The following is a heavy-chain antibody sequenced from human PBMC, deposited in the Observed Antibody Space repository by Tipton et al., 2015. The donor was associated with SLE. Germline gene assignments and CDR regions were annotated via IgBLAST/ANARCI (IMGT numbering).Heavy chain of an antibody. CDR3: ARALDFYDYWSGYRAFYFDY. J-gene: IGHJ4*02. D-gene: IGHD3-3*01. CDR2: VDNSGSA. CDR1: GVSLRSYF. Sequence: TLSLTCTASGVSLRSYFWSWIRQPPGKGLGLIGFVDNSGSAGYTPSLKSRVTISVDTSKKQFSLRLSSVTAADTAVYYCARALDFYDYWSGYRAFYFDYWGRGTLVTVSS. V-gene: IGHV4-59*01.